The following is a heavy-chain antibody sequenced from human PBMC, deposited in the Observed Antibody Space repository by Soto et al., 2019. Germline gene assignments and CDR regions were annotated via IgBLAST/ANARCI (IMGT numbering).Heavy chain of an antibody. D-gene: IGHD3-3*01. CDR1: GFTFSSYA. V-gene: IGHV3-30-3*01. J-gene: IGHJ6*02. CDR2: ISYDGSNK. Sequence: WGSLRLSCAASGFTFSSYAMHWVRQAPGKGLEWVAVISYDGSNKYYADSVKGRFTISRDNSKNTLYLQMNSLRAEDTAVYYCARDQGYYDFWSGYYTGPWVGYYYGMDVWGQGTTVTVSS. CDR3: ARDQGYYDFWSGYYTGPWVGYYYGMDV.